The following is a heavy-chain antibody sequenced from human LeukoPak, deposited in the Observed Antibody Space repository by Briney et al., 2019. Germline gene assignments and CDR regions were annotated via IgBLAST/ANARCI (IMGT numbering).Heavy chain of an antibody. Sequence: SETLSLTCAVSGYSISSGYYWGWIRQPPGKGLEWIGSIYHSGSTYYNPSLKSRVTISVDTSKNQFSLKLSSVTAADTAVYYYARGKPDYSNPPDFDYWGQGTLVTVSS. J-gene: IGHJ4*02. CDR1: GYSISSGYY. CDR2: IYHSGST. D-gene: IGHD4-11*01. CDR3: ARGKPDYSNPPDFDY. V-gene: IGHV4-38-2*01.